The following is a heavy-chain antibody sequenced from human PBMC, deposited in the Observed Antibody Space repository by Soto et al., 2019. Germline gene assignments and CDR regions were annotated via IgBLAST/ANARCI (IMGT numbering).Heavy chain of an antibody. CDR3: ARDADSSSSLVYYYYGMDV. Sequence: GGSLRLSCAASGFTFSSYEMNWVRQAPGKWLEWVSYISSSGSTIYYADSVKGRFTISRDNAKNSLYLQMNSLRAEDTAVYYCARDADSSSSLVYYYYGMDVWGQGXTVTVYS. J-gene: IGHJ6*02. CDR1: GFTFSSYE. CDR2: ISSSGSTI. V-gene: IGHV3-48*03. D-gene: IGHD6-6*01.